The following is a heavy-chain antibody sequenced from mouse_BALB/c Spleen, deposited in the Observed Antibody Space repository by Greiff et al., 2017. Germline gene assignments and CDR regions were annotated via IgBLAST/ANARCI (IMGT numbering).Heavy chain of an antibody. CDR3: ARGPLGFAY. CDR1: GYSITSDYA. Sequence: EVKLMESGPGLVKPSQSLSLTCTVTGYSITSDYAWNWIRQFPGNKLEWMGYISYSGSTSYNPSLKSRISITRDTSKNQFFLQLNSVTTEDTATYYCARGPLGFAYWGQGALVTVSA. J-gene: IGHJ3*01. CDR2: ISYSGST. V-gene: IGHV3-2*02.